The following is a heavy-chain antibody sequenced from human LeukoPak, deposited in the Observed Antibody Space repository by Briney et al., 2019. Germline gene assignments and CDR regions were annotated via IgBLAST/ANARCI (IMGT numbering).Heavy chain of an antibody. V-gene: IGHV4-59*12. D-gene: IGHD3-10*01. CDR1: GFTFSSYS. CDR2: IYSSGST. J-gene: IGHJ3*02. CDR3: ARSNGYGLVDI. Sequence: AGGSLRLSCAASGFTFSSYSMNWIRQPPGKTLEWIGSIYSSGSTYYNSSLRSRVIILIDTSKNHFSLTLTSVTAADTAVYYCARSNGYGLVDIWGQGTMVTVSS.